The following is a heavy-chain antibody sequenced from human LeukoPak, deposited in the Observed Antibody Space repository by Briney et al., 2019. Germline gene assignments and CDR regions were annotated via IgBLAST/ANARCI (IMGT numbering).Heavy chain of an antibody. CDR3: ARDRTGGPLFDN. CDR2: TYYRSKWYN. V-gene: IGHV6-1*01. D-gene: IGHD2-8*02. Sequence: SQTLSLTCALSGDSVSSNSAAWYWLRQSPTRGLEWLGRTYYRSKWYNDYAVSVKSRITINPDASKNQFSLQLNSVTPEDTAVYYCARDRTGGPLFDNWGQGTLVTVSS. J-gene: IGHJ4*02. CDR1: GDSVSSNSAA.